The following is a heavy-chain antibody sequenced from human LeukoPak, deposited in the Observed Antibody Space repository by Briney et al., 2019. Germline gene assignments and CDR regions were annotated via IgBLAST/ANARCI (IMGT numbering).Heavy chain of an antibody. J-gene: IGHJ5*02. CDR3: ARDPRGGNNWFDP. Sequence: SETLSLTCAVSVDSISSGYHWGWIRQPPGKGLEWIGSIYHSGSTYYSPSLKSRDTISVDTSKNQFSLKLSSVTAADTAVYYCARDPRGGNNWFDPWGQGTLVTVSS. CDR2: IYHSGST. V-gene: IGHV4-38-2*02. CDR1: VDSISSGYH. D-gene: IGHD3-16*01.